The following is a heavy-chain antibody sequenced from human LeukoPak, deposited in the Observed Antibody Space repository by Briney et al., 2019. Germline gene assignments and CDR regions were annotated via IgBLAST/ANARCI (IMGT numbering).Heavy chain of an antibody. Sequence: GGSLRLSCAASGFTFDDYAMHWVRQAPGKGLEWDSAIYSGGSTYYADSVKGRFTISRDNSKNRLYLQMNNLRAGDTAVYYCAGSRLTGDSFDYWGQGTLVTVSS. CDR2: IYSGGST. J-gene: IGHJ4*02. D-gene: IGHD3-16*01. CDR3: AGSRLTGDSFDY. CDR1: GFTFDDYA. V-gene: IGHV3-66*01.